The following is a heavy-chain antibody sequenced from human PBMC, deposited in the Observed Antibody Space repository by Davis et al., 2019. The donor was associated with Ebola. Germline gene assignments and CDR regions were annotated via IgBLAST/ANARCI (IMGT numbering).Heavy chain of an antibody. V-gene: IGHV4-39*01. J-gene: IGHJ6*02. CDR2: IYYSGST. CDR1: GGSISSSSYY. Sequence: GSLRLSCTVSGGSISSSSYYWGWIRQPPGKGLEWIGSIYYSGSTYYNPSLKSRVTISVDTSKNQFSLKLSSVTAADTAVYYCARVGYCTNGVCYTPYYYGMDVWGQGTTVTVSS. CDR3: ARVGYCTNGVCYTPYYYGMDV. D-gene: IGHD2-8*01.